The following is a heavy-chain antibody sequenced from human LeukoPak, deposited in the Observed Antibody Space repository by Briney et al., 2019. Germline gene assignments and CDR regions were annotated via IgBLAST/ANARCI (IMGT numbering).Heavy chain of an antibody. CDR1: GFTFNICA. CDR3: ARDWEQLVGY. V-gene: IGHV1-2*02. CDR2: INPNSGGT. D-gene: IGHD6-6*01. Sequence: GGSLRLSCAASGFTFNICAMSWVRQAPGQGLEWMGWINPNSGGTNYAQKFQGRVTMTRDTSISTAYMELSRLRSDDTAVYYCARDWEQLVGYWGQGTLVTVSS. J-gene: IGHJ4*02.